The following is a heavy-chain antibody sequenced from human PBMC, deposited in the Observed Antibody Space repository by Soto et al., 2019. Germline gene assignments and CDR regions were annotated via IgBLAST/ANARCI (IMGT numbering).Heavy chain of an antibody. V-gene: IGHV4-30-2*01. CDR3: ALSLITMVRGVSDAFDI. D-gene: IGHD3-10*01. J-gene: IGHJ3*02. Sequence: QLQLQESGSGLVKPSQTLSLTCAVSGGSISSGGYSWSWIRQPPGKGLERIGYIYHSGSTYYNPSLKSRVTISVDRSKNQFSLKLSSVTAADTAVYYCALSLITMVRGVSDAFDIWGHGTMVTVSS. CDR2: IYHSGST. CDR1: GGSISSGGYS.